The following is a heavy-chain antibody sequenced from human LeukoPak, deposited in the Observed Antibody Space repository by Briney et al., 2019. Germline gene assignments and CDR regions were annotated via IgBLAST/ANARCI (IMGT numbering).Heavy chain of an antibody. Sequence: GGSLRLSCAASGFTFSSYAMSWVRQAPGKGLEWVSAISGSGGTTYYADSVKGRFTISRDNSKNTLYLQMNSLRAEHTAVYYCAKRLSYSSSWYYFDYWGQGTLVTVSS. D-gene: IGHD6-13*01. V-gene: IGHV3-23*01. CDR2: ISGSGGTT. J-gene: IGHJ4*02. CDR3: AKRLSYSSSWYYFDY. CDR1: GFTFSSYA.